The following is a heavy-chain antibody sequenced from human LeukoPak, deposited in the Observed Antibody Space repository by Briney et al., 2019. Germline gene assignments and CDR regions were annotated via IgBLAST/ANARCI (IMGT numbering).Heavy chain of an antibody. Sequence: GGSLSLSCAASGFTFSSYWMSWVRQAPGKGLEWVAKIKEDGSEKYYLESVKGRFTISRDNAENSLYLLMNSLRAEDTAVYYCARHPEYYEFYYYFYMDVWGTGTTVTVSS. CDR1: GFTFSSYW. D-gene: IGHD3-22*01. J-gene: IGHJ6*03. CDR2: IKEDGSEK. CDR3: ARHPEYYEFYYYFYMDV. V-gene: IGHV3-7*01.